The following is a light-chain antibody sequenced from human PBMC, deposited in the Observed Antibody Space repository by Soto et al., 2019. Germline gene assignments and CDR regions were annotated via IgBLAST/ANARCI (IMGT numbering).Light chain of an antibody. CDR1: SSDVGGYDY. V-gene: IGLV2-8*01. CDR3: SSYTGGNPSYV. J-gene: IGLJ1*01. Sequence: LTQPRSVSGSPGQSVTISCTGTSSDVGGYDYVSWYQQHPGKAPKLMIYEVTIRPSGVSDRFSGSKSGNTASLTVSGLQAEDEADYYCSSYTGGNPSYVFGNGTKVTV. CDR2: EVT.